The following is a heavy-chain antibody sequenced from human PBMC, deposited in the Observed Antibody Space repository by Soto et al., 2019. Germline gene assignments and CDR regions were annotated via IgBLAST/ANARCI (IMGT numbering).Heavy chain of an antibody. CDR3: TRGLASGEY. Sequence: QVQLVQPGAEVKKPEASVKFSCKASGYIFTNFYIHWVRQAPGQGLEWIGIINPNGGSTNYAQNFQGRVTMTRDTSTSTVYMDLSSLRSEDTAVYYCTRGLASGEYWGQGTLITVSS. J-gene: IGHJ4*02. V-gene: IGHV1-46*03. D-gene: IGHD6-6*01. CDR2: INPNGGST. CDR1: GYIFTNFY.